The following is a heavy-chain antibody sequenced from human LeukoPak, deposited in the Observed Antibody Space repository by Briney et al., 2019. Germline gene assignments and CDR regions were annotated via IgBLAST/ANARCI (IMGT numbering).Heavy chain of an antibody. D-gene: IGHD6-6*01. J-gene: IGHJ4*02. CDR2: IYPGDSDT. CDR1: GYSFTSYW. V-gene: IGHV5-51*01. Sequence: GESLKTSCKGSGYSFTSYWIGWVRQMPGKGLEWMGIIYPGDSDTRYSPSFQGQVTISADKSISTAYLQWSSLKASDTAMCYCARQGYSSSSRFDYWGQGTLVTVSS. CDR3: ARQGYSSSSRFDY.